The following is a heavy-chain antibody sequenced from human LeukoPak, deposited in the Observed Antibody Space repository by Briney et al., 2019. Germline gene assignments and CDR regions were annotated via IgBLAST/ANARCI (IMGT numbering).Heavy chain of an antibody. D-gene: IGHD6-13*01. CDR1: GFTFSSYG. J-gene: IGHJ3*02. CDR2: ISYDGSNK. Sequence: GGSLRLSCAASGFTFSSYGMHWVRQAPGKGLEWVAVISYDGSNKYYADSVKGRFTISRDNSKNTLYLQMKSMRAEDTAVYYCAKAYSSSWYELYAFDIWGQGTMVTVSS. CDR3: AKAYSSSWYELYAFDI. V-gene: IGHV3-30*18.